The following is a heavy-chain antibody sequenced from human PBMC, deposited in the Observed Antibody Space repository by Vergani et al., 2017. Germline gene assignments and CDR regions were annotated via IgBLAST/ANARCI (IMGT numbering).Heavy chain of an antibody. D-gene: IGHD3-3*01. J-gene: IGHJ5*02. V-gene: IGHV1-2*02. Sequence: QVQLVQSGAEVKKPGASVKVSCKASGYTFTGYDMHWVRQAPGQGLEWMGWINPNSGGTNYAQKFQGRVTMTRDTSISTAYMELSRLRSDDTDVYYCATFIPPWSGYHDPLGLRFDPWGQGTLVTVSS. CDR3: ATFIPPWSGYHDPLGLRFDP. CDR1: GYTFTGYD. CDR2: INPNSGGT.